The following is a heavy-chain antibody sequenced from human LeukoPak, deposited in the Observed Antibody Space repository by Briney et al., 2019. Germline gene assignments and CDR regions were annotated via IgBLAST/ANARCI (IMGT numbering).Heavy chain of an antibody. CDR3: ARPPLYDSRAYYAYYFDY. Sequence: SETLSLTCTVSGGSISTSSYYWGWIRQPPGKGLEWIGSIHYSGSTYYNPSLKSRLTISVDTAKNHFSLKLSSVTAADTAVYFCARPPLYDSRAYYAYYFDYWGQGTLVTVSS. CDR2: IHYSGST. V-gene: IGHV4-39*02. CDR1: GGSISTSSYY. D-gene: IGHD3-22*01. J-gene: IGHJ4*02.